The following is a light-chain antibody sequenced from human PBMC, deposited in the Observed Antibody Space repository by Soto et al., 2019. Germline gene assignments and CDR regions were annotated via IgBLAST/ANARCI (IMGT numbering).Light chain of an antibody. CDR2: EVT. J-gene: IGLJ2*01. CDR1: SSDVGGYNY. CDR3: SSYAGSNHVL. V-gene: IGLV2-8*01. Sequence: QSALTQPPSASGSPGQSVTISCTGTSSDVGGYNYVSWYQQHPGKAPKLMIYEVTKRPSGVPDRFSGSKSGNTASLTVSGLQTEDEADYYCSSYAGSNHVLFGGGTKLTVL.